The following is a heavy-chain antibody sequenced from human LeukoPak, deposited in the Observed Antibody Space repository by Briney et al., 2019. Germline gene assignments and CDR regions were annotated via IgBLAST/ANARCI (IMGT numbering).Heavy chain of an antibody. CDR1: GFTFSSYA. D-gene: IGHD5-18*01. V-gene: IGHV3-23*01. J-gene: IGHJ4*02. CDR3: AKGNGYSYGRYYFDY. Sequence: GGSLRLSCAASGFTFSSYAMGWVRQAPGKGLEWVSAITASGGNTYYADSVKGRFTISRDNSKNTLYLQVNSLRAEDTAVYYCAKGNGYSYGRYYFDYWGQGILVTVSS. CDR2: ITASGGNT.